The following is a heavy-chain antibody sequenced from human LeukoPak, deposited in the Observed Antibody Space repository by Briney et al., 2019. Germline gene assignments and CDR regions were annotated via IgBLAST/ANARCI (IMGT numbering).Heavy chain of an antibody. Sequence: PGGSLRLSCAASGFTFSSYAMSWVRQAPGKGLEWVSAISGSGGSTYYADSVKGRFTISRDNSKNTLYLQMNSLRAEDTAVYYCAKGVGNYGSGSYYIWFDPWGQGTLVTVSS. V-gene: IGHV3-23*01. J-gene: IGHJ5*02. CDR2: ISGSGGST. CDR3: AKGVGNYGSGSYYIWFDP. D-gene: IGHD3-10*01. CDR1: GFTFSSYA.